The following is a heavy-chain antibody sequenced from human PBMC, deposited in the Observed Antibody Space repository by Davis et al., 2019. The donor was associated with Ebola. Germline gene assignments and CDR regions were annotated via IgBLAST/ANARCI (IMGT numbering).Heavy chain of an antibody. Sequence: PSETLSLTCAVSGGSISSGGYSWSWIRQPSGKGLEWIGNIYYSGSTYYNPSLKSRVTISVDTSKNQFSLKLSSVTAADTAVYYCARARWYGGNEWGQGTLVTVSS. D-gene: IGHD4-23*01. CDR1: GGSISSGGYS. J-gene: IGHJ4*02. V-gene: IGHV4-30-2*05. CDR2: IYYSGST. CDR3: ARARWYGGNE.